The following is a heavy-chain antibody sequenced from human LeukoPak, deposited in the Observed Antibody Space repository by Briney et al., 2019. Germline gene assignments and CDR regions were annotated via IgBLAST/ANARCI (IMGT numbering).Heavy chain of an antibody. Sequence: PGGSLRLSCSASGFTFSSYAMHWVRQAPGKGLEYVSAISDSGGSTYYADSLKGRFTISRDNSKDTLYLQMNSLRAEDTAVYYCAKRGSSRAFDIWGQGTMVTVSS. V-gene: IGHV3-64*04. CDR1: GFTFSSYA. CDR3: AKRGSSRAFDI. D-gene: IGHD2-2*01. J-gene: IGHJ3*02. CDR2: ISDSGGST.